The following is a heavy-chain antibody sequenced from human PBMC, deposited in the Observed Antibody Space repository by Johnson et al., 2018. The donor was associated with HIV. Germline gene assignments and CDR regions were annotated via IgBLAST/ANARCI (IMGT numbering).Heavy chain of an antibody. J-gene: IGHJ3*02. D-gene: IGHD1-14*01. V-gene: IGHV3-11*01. CDR3: AILTDRISAFDI. Sequence: QVQVVESGGGLVQPGGSLRLSCAASGFTVSYNYMNWIRQAPGKGLEWVSYISSSGDTIYYADSVKGRFTISRDNSKNTLYLQMNSRRAEDTAVYYCAILTDRISAFDIWGQGTMVTVSS. CDR1: GFTVSYNY. CDR2: ISSSGDTI.